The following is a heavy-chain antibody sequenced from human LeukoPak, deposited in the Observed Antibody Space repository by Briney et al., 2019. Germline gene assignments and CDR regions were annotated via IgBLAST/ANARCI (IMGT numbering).Heavy chain of an antibody. CDR3: ARGDDYGDY. CDR1: GFTFSSYS. Sequence: GGSLRLSCAASGFTFSSYSMNWGRQAPGKGLEWVSYISSSSSTIYYAASVKGRFTISRDNAKNSLYLQMNSLRAEDTAVYCCARGDDYGDYGGQGTLVTVPS. V-gene: IGHV3-48*01. J-gene: IGHJ4*02. CDR2: ISSSSSTI.